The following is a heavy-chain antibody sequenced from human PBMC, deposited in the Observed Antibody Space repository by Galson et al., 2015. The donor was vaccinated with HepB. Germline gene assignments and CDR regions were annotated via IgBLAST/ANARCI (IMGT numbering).Heavy chain of an antibody. CDR2: IKGDGSEE. D-gene: IGHD7-27*01. CDR3: ARDWNWGLYH. J-gene: IGHJ5*02. CDR1: GFTFSPIW. Sequence: SLRLSCAASGFTFSPIWMSWVRQAPGKGLEWVANIKGDGSEEDYVDSVKGRFTISRDNARNSLYLQMNSLTAEDTALYYCARDWNWGLYHWGQGTLVTVSS. V-gene: IGHV3-7*03.